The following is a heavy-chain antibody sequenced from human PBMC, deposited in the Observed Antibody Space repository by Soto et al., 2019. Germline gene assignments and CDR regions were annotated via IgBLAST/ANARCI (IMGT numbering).Heavy chain of an antibody. D-gene: IGHD5-18*01. Sequence: GGSLRLSCAASGFDVSGFYMNWVRQAPGKGLEWVSVIFTTGITYYADSVKGRFTISRDDSTNTLYLQMNSLRAEDTAVYYCARERYSYGFDYWGQGTVVTV. CDR2: IFTTGIT. J-gene: IGHJ4*02. CDR1: GFDVSGFY. V-gene: IGHV3-53*01. CDR3: ARERYSYGFDY.